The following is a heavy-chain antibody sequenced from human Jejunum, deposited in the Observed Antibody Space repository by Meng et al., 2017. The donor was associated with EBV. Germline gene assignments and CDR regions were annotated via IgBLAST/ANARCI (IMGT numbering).Heavy chain of an antibody. CDR1: GYSFTNSA. J-gene: IGHJ4*02. V-gene: IGHV7-4-1*02. D-gene: IGHD5-18*01. CDR3: ARVRGYSYGRPFDY. Sequence: QVPLGQTGSEIKKPGVLVTVSCKASGYSFTNSAMNWVRQAPGQGVEWMGWINTNTGNPTYAQGFTGRFVFSLDTSVSTAYLQISSLKAEDTAVYYCARVRGYSYGRPFDYWGQGTLVTVSS. CDR2: INTNTGNP.